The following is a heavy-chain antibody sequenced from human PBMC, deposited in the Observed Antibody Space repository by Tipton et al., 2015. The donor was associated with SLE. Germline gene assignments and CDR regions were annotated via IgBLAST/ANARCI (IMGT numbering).Heavy chain of an antibody. D-gene: IGHD6-19*01. CDR2: IYYSGST. J-gene: IGHJ4*02. CDR1: GGSISSGSYY. V-gene: IGHV4-61*10. CDR3: ARDGYSSGIFDY. Sequence: TLSLTCTVSGGSISSGSYYWSWIRQPAGKGLEWIGYIYYSGSTNYNPSLKSRVTISVDTSKNQFSLKLSSVTAADTAVYYCARDGYSSGIFDYWGQGTLVTVSS.